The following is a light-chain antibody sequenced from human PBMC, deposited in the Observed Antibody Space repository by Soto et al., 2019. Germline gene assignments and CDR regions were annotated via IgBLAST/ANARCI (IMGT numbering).Light chain of an antibody. J-gene: IGLJ1*01. CDR1: SSDVGGYNY. V-gene: IGLV2-14*01. Sequence: QYALTQPASVSGSPGQSITISCTGTSSDVGGYNYVSWYQQHPGKAPKLMIYDVIKRPSGVSNRFSGSKSGNTASLTISGLHADDEADYYCISYISISTLRVFGPRTKVNIL. CDR2: DVI. CDR3: ISYISISTLRV.